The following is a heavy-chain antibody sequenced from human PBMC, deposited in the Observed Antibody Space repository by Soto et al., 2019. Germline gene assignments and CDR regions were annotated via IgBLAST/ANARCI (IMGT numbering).Heavy chain of an antibody. D-gene: IGHD6-19*01. CDR2: ISSSSTYI. CDR1: GFTFSSYS. J-gene: IGHJ1*01. CDR3: AISSRLVGEYFQH. Sequence: LSLTCAASGFTFSSYSMNWVRQAPGKGLEWVSSISSSSTYIYYADSLKGRFTISRDNAKDSLFLQMNSLRAEDTAVYYCAISSRLVGEYFQHWGQGTLVTVPQ. V-gene: IGHV3-21*01.